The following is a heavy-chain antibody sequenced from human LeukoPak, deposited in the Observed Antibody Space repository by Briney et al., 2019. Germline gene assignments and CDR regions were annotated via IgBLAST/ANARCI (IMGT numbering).Heavy chain of an antibody. V-gene: IGHV5-51*01. Sequence: PGESLKISCTASGYSFSKYWIGWVRPTPGKGLEWMGFIYSDESLIRYSPSFEGQVTISADNSINTAYLQWNSLKASDTAMYYCGRYGLSGNGYTSYFYYGMDFWGQGTAVTVSS. CDR1: GYSFSKYW. D-gene: IGHD5-24*01. CDR3: GRYGLSGNGYTSYFYYGMDF. CDR2: IYSDESLI. J-gene: IGHJ6*02.